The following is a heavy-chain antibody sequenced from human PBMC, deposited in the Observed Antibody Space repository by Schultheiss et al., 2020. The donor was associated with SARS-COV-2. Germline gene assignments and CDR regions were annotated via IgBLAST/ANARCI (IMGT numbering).Heavy chain of an antibody. CDR2: ISSSSSYI. Sequence: GGSLRLSCAASGFTFSSYSMNWVRQAPGKGLEWVSSISSSSSYIYYADSVKGRFTISRDNAKNSLYLQMNSLRAEDTALYYCARDLDYTYYYYGMDVWGQGTTVTVSS. V-gene: IGHV3-21*04. CDR3: ARDLDYTYYYYGMDV. D-gene: IGHD4-11*01. CDR1: GFTFSSYS. J-gene: IGHJ6*02.